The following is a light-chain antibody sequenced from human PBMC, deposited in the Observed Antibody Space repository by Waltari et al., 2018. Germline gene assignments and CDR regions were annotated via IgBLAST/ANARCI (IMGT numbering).Light chain of an antibody. CDR3: QHYVRLPVT. Sequence: EIVLTQSPGTLSLSPGESATLSCRTSQSVTRALAWYQQKPGQAPRLLIYGASNRATGIPDRFSGSGSGTDFSLTISSLEPEDFAVYYCQHYVRLPVTFGQGTKVEVK. J-gene: IGKJ1*01. V-gene: IGKV3-20*01. CDR1: QSVTRA. CDR2: GAS.